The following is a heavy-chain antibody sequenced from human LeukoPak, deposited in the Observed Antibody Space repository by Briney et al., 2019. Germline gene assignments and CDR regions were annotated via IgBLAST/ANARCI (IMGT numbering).Heavy chain of an antibody. CDR3: ARDGAGSLAAADYYYYMDV. CDR1: GDSISSGGFY. Sequence: SETLSLTCSVSGDSISSGGFYWSWIRQPPGKGLEWIGYIHSSGNTYYNPSLKSRVFISVDTSKNQFSLKLNSVTAADTAVYYCARDGAGSLAAADYYYYMDVWGKGTTVAVSS. J-gene: IGHJ6*03. D-gene: IGHD6-13*01. CDR2: IHSSGNT. V-gene: IGHV4-30-4*02.